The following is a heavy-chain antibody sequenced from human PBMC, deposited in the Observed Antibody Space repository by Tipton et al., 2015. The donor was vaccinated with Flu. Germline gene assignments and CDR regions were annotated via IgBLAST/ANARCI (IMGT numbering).Heavy chain of an antibody. CDR3: ARSSMIRGVMFAF. V-gene: IGHV4-31*03. J-gene: IGHJ4*02. D-gene: IGHD3-10*01. CDR1: GDSISSGGYH. CDR2: IYYTGST. Sequence: TLSLTCTVSGDSISSGGYHWSWIRQHPGKGLEWIGYIYYTGSTYYNPSLQSRPTISLDTSKNQFSLKLSSVTAADTAVYYCARSSMIRGVMFAFWGQGTLVTVSS.